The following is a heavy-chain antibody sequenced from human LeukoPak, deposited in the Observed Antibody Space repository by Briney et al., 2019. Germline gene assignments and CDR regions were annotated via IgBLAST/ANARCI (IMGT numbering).Heavy chain of an antibody. CDR2: INPNSGDT. J-gene: IGHJ4*02. V-gene: IGHV1-2*02. CDR1: GYTFTGYY. Sequence: GASVKVSCKASGYTFTGYYLHWVRQAPGQGLEWMGWINPNSGDTNYAQKFHGRVTMTRDTSIRTAYMELRRLRSDDTAVYYCVRGDGSAAGVFYYWGQGTLVSVS. CDR3: VRGDGSAAGVFYY. D-gene: IGHD6-13*01.